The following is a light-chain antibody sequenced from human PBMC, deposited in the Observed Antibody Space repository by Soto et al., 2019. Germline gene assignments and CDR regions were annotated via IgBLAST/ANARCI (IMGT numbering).Light chain of an antibody. Sequence: DIPMTQSPSTLSSSVGDRVTLTCRASQSFSGTLAWYQQKPGKAPKLLIYDASSLERGVPSRFSGSGSGTEFTLTISSLQPDDFATYFCQQYDTYSRTFGQGTKVDIK. CDR3: QQYDTYSRT. J-gene: IGKJ1*01. V-gene: IGKV1-5*01. CDR1: QSFSGT. CDR2: DAS.